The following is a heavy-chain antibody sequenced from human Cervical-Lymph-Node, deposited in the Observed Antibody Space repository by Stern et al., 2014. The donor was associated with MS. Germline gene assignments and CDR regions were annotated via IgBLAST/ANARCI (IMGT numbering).Heavy chain of an antibody. D-gene: IGHD1-26*01. CDR1: GGTFSSYA. J-gene: IGHJ6*02. CDR3: ARGELKEGLVRGMDV. CDR2: IIPIFGTA. Sequence: VQLEESGAEVKKPGSSVKVSCKASGGTFSSYAISWVRQAPGQGLEWLGGIIPIFGTANYGQKFQGRVTITADESTSTAYMELSSLRSEDTAVYYCARGELKEGLVRGMDVWGQGTTVTVSS. V-gene: IGHV1-69*01.